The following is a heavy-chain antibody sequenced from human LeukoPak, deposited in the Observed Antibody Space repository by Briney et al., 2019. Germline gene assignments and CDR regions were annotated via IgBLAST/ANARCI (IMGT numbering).Heavy chain of an antibody. Sequence: PGGSLRLSCAASGFTFSNYDMSWVRQAPGKGLEWVSAISGSGGSTYYADSVKGRFTISRDNSKNTLYLQMNSLRAEGTAVYYCAKYYDSSGYYPSWFDPWGQGTLVTVSS. V-gene: IGHV3-23*01. CDR1: GFTFSNYD. D-gene: IGHD3-22*01. J-gene: IGHJ5*02. CDR2: ISGSGGST. CDR3: AKYYDSSGYYPSWFDP.